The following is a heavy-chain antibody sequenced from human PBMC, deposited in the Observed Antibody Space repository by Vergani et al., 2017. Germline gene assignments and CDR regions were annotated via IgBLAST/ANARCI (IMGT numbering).Heavy chain of an antibody. CDR3: ATKSCVTPGCQMGYFRE. V-gene: IGHV3-30*03. D-gene: IGHD2-8*01. CDR1: GFTSSYYS. J-gene: IGHJ1*01. CDR2: ISYDGTQK. Sequence: QVHLVESGGGVVQPGRSLRLSCVVSGFTSSYYSMHWVRQAPGKGLEWVAVISYDGTQKYYADSVKGRFTISRDNSKSTLYLQMNSLRTEDTAVYYCATKSCVTPGCQMGYFREWGQGTLVTVSA.